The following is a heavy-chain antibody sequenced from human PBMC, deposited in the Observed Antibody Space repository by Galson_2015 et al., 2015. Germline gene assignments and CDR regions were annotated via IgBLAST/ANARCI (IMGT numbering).Heavy chain of an antibody. Sequence: SLRLSCAASGFTFDDYGMSWVRQAPGKGLEWVSGINWNGGSTGYADSVKGRFTISRDNAKNSLYPQMISLRAEDTALYHCARGYRSSWYYFDYWGQGTLVTVSS. J-gene: IGHJ4*02. CDR2: INWNGGST. V-gene: IGHV3-20*01. CDR1: GFTFDDYG. D-gene: IGHD6-13*01. CDR3: ARGYRSSWYYFDY.